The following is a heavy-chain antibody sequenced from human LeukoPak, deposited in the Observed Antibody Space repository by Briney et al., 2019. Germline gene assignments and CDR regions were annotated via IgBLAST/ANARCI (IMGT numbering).Heavy chain of an antibody. CDR1: GYTFTSYG. V-gene: IGHV1-18*01. CDR3: ASGGQGCSSTSCYSPDPLDY. CDR2: ISAYNGNT. J-gene: IGHJ4*02. D-gene: IGHD2-2*01. Sequence: ASVKVSCKASGYTFTSYGISWVRQAPGQGLEWMGWISAYNGNTNYAQKLQGRVTMTTDTSTSTAYMELRSLRSDDTAVYYCASGGQGCSSTSCYSPDPLDYWGQGTLVTVSS.